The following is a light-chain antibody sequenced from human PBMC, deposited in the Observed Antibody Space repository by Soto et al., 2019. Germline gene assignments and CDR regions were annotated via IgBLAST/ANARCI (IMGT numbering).Light chain of an antibody. Sequence: EIVLTQSPGTLSLSPGERATLSCRASQSLNRNYLAWYHQKPGQAPRLLIYHTSNRPAAIPDRFSGSGSGTDFPLTINRLEPEDFAVYYCQQYDSQPITFGQGTRLEIK. V-gene: IGKV3-20*01. CDR3: QQYDSQPIT. CDR2: HTS. CDR1: QSLNRNY. J-gene: IGKJ5*01.